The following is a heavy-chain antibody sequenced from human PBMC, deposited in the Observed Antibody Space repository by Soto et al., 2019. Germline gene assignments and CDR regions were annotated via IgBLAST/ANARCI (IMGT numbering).Heavy chain of an antibody. CDR1: GYTFTSYD. D-gene: IGHD6-19*01. CDR3: AREGIAVAGTGFDP. Sequence: ASVKVSCKASGYTFTSYDTNWVRQATGQGLEWMGWMNPNSGNTGYAQKFQGRVTMTRNTSISTAYMELSSLRSEDTAVYYCAREGIAVAGTGFDPWGQGTLVTVSS. CDR2: MNPNSGNT. J-gene: IGHJ5*02. V-gene: IGHV1-8*01.